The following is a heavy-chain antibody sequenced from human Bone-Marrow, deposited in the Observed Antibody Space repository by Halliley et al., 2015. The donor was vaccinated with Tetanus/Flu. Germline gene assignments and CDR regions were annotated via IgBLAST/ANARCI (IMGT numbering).Heavy chain of an antibody. CDR3: ARPRVDCTGGSCTTYFYYGMDA. Sequence: QLVQSGAEVKKPGESLQISCKDSGSDFSSRWIAWVRQMPGKGLDWMGIIFVGDSDTKYSPSFEGQVTMSVDKSIRIAYLQWSSRKASDTATYYCARPRVDCTGGSCTTYFYYGMDAWGQGTTVTVSS. D-gene: IGHD2-8*02. V-gene: IGHV5-51*01. CDR2: IFVGDSDT. J-gene: IGHJ6*02. CDR1: GSDFSSRW.